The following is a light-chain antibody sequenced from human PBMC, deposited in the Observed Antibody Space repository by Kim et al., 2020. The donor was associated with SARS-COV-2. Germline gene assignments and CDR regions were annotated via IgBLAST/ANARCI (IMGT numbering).Light chain of an antibody. CDR2: GAL. CDR1: QTVADNY. V-gene: IGKV3-20*01. J-gene: IGKJ5*01. Sequence: EIVLTQSPGTLSLSPGETATLSCRASQTVADNYVAWYRLRPGQPPRLLIYGALHRGTGIPDRFSGAASGTSFTLTISRLEPEDFTLHFCQQYGCSPITFGQGTRLEIK. CDR3: QQYGCSPIT.